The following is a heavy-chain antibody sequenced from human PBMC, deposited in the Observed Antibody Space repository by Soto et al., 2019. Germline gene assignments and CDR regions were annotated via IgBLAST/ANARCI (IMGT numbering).Heavy chain of an antibody. D-gene: IGHD4-4*01. CDR1: RFTFSSYA. CDR3: ARNKPGVTTVINSDT. CDR2: ISDSGGST. V-gene: IGHV3-23*01. Sequence: PGGSLRLSCAASRFTFSSYAMSWVRQAPGKGLEWVSSISDSGGSTYYADSVKGRFTISRDNSKNTLYLQMNSLRADDTAVYYCARNKPGVTTVINSDTLCQEDLLTVSS. J-gene: IGHJ5*02.